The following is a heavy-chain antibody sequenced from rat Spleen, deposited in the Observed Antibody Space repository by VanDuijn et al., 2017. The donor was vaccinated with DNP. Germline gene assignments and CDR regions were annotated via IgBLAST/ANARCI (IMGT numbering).Heavy chain of an antibody. CDR3: TRSISGIRGYYFDY. CDR1: GFTFSDYA. Sequence: EVQLVESGGGLVQPGRSLKLSCAASGFTFSDYAMAWVRQSPKKGLEWVASISSSGAYTYYPDSVKGRFTISRDNAKNTLYLQMDSLRSEDTATYYCTRSISGIRGYYFDYWGQGVMVTVSS. CDR2: ISSSGAYT. D-gene: IGHD1-4*01. V-gene: IGHV5S13*01. J-gene: IGHJ2*01.